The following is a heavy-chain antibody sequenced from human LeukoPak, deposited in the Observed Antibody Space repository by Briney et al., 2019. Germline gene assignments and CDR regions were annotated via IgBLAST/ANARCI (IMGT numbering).Heavy chain of an antibody. V-gene: IGHV7-4-1*02. Sequence: ASVKVSCKASGYTFTSYAMNWVRQAPGQGLEWMGWINTNTGNPTYAQGFTGRFVFSLDTSVSTAYLQISSLKAEDTAVYYCAKMGGFRYYSSAYYLDFWGQGTLVTVSS. CDR1: GYTFTSYA. CDR2: INTNTGNP. J-gene: IGHJ4*02. D-gene: IGHD3-22*01. CDR3: AKMGGFRYYSSAYYLDF.